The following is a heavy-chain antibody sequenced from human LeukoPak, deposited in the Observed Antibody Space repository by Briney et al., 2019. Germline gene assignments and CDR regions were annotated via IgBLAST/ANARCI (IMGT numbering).Heavy chain of an antibody. CDR1: GGSISIYY. CDR3: ARASHDYGDYSHFDY. CDR2: IYDSGST. V-gene: IGHV4-59*12. J-gene: IGHJ4*02. D-gene: IGHD4-17*01. Sequence: SETLSLTCTVSGGSISIYYWSWIRQPPGKGLEWIGYIYDSGSTNYNPSLKSRVTISVDTSKNQFSLKLSSVTAADTAVYYCARASHDYGDYSHFDYWGQGTLVTVSS.